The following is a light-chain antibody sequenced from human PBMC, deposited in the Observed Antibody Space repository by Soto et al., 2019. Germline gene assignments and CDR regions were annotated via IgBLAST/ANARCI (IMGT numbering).Light chain of an antibody. J-gene: IGKJ1*01. CDR1: KSVSGW. CDR3: QQYETFSGT. V-gene: IGKV1-5*01. Sequence: DIEMTQSPSTLSASVGDTFTVXXRASKSVSGWLAWYQQKPGEAPKXMIYDASALPRGVPSRFSGSGSGTKFTLTIASLQPDDFATYYCQQYETFSGTFGPGTKVDI. CDR2: DAS.